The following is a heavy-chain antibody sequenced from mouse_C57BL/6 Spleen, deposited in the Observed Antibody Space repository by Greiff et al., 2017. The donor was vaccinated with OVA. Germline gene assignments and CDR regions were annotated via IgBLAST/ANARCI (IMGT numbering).Heavy chain of an antibody. CDR1: GYAFSSSW. CDR3: ARQENFYYGAY. V-gene: IGHV1-82*01. Sequence: QVHVKQSGPELVKPGASVKISCKASGYAFSSSWMNWVKQRPGKGLEWIGRIYPGDGDTNYNGKFKGKATLTADKSSSTAYMQLSSLTSEDSAVYFCARQENFYYGAYWGQGTLVTVSA. D-gene: IGHD2-1*01. J-gene: IGHJ3*01. CDR2: IYPGDGDT.